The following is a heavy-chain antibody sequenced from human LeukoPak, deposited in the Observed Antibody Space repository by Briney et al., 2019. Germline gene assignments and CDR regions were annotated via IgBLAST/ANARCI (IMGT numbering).Heavy chain of an antibody. D-gene: IGHD3-22*01. CDR2: ISSSGSTI. CDR1: GFTFSDYY. Sequence: GGSLRLSCGASGFTFSDYYMSWIRQAPGKGLEWVSYISSSGSTIYYADSVKGRFTISRDNAKNSLYLQMNSLRAEDTAVYYCARDLNYYDRKAIDYWGQGTLVTVSS. V-gene: IGHV3-11*04. J-gene: IGHJ4*02. CDR3: ARDLNYYDRKAIDY.